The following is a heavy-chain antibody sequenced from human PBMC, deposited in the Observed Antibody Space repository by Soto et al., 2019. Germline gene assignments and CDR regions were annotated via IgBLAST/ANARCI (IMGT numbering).Heavy chain of an antibody. Sequence: ASVKVSCKASGYTFTSYAMHWVRQAPGQRLEWMGRINAGNGDTKYSQNYQGRVTITRDTSASTAYMELSSLRSEDTAVYYCARDIFLFRHQQFSTDVWCPGPMVT. D-gene: IGHD4-4*01. J-gene: IGHJ6*02. V-gene: IGHV1-3*01. CDR1: GYTFTSYA. CDR3: ARDIFLFRHQQFSTDV. CDR2: INAGNGDT.